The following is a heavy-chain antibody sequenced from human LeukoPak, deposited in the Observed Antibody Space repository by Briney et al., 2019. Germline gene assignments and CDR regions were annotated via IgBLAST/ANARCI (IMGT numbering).Heavy chain of an antibody. CDR2: IDGSGGTT. D-gene: IGHD2-2*01. Sequence: PGGSLRLSCAASGFTFTRNAMAWVRQAPGKGLEWVSAIDGSGGTTFYADSVKGRVTISRVQSTNTVYLQMNSLRADDTAVYYCAKGHCSSTSCSRADNWGQGTLVTVSS. CDR3: AKGHCSSTSCSRADN. CDR1: GFTFTRNA. V-gene: IGHV3-23*01. J-gene: IGHJ4*02.